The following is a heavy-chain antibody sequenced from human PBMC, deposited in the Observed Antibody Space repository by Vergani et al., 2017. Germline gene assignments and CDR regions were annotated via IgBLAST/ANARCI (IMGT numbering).Heavy chain of an antibody. CDR2: ISGSERYI. Sequence: EGQLVESGGGLAKPGGSLRLSCAASGFKFNEYIMNWVRQAPGKGLEWVSSISGSERYIFYAASLKGRFTISRNNAENSLDLQLSNLRVDDTGVYYCVGGTKGTRAYYGLDVWGQGTTVTVSS. CDR3: VGGTKGTRAYYGLDV. D-gene: IGHD2-8*02. V-gene: IGHV3-21*06. J-gene: IGHJ6*02. CDR1: GFKFNEYI.